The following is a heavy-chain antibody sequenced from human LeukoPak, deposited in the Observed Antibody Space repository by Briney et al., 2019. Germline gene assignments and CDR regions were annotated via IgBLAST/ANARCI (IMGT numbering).Heavy chain of an antibody. CDR2: INPNSGGT. Sequence: ASVKVSCKASGYTFTGYYMHWVRQAPGQGLEWMGWINPNSGGTNYAQKFQGRVTMTRDTSISTAYMELRSLRSDDTAVYYCARDLPASTAMVPYYFDYWGQGTLVTVSS. CDR1: GYTFTGYY. J-gene: IGHJ4*02. D-gene: IGHD5-18*01. V-gene: IGHV1-2*02. CDR3: ARDLPASTAMVPYYFDY.